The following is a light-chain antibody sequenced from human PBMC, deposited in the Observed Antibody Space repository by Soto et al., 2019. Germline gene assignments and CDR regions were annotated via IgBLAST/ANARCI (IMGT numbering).Light chain of an antibody. CDR2: AAS. CDR3: QQADTFPIT. J-gene: IGKJ5*01. CDR1: QGISRS. V-gene: IGKV1D-12*01. Sequence: DIQMTQSPSSVSASVGDRVTISCQASQGISRSLAWYQQKPGKAPKFLIYAASSLQSGVPSRFIGSGFWTDFTLTISSLQPEDSAIYYCQQADTFPITFGQGTRLEI.